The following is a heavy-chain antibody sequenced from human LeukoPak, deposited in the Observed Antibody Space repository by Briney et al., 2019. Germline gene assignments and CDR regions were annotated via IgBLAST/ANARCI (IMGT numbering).Heavy chain of an antibody. J-gene: IGHJ2*01. CDR2: IYPDGYDT. CDR1: GYTFTSYW. D-gene: IGHD3-10*01. V-gene: IGHV5-51*01. CDR3: ARLGGDTYYFGSASYPNWYFDL. Sequence: GESLKISCQASGYTFTSYWIGWVRQMPGKGVECMGIIYPDGYDTTYSPSFQGQVTISADKSFSTAYLQWSSLKASDTAIYYCARLGGDTYYFGSASYPNWYFDLWGRGTLVTVSS.